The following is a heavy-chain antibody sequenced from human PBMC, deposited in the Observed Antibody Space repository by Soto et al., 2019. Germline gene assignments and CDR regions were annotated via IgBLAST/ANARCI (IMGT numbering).Heavy chain of an antibody. CDR3: ARDLYITGTTDNWFDP. CDR2: IIPILGIA. Sequence: QVQLVQSGAEVKKPGSSVKVSCKASGGTFSSYTISWVRQAPGQGLEWMGRIIPILGIANYAQKFQGRVTITADKSTSTAYMELSSLRSEDTAVYYCARDLYITGTTDNWFDPWGQGTLVTVSS. V-gene: IGHV1-69*08. J-gene: IGHJ5*02. CDR1: GGTFSSYT. D-gene: IGHD1-7*01.